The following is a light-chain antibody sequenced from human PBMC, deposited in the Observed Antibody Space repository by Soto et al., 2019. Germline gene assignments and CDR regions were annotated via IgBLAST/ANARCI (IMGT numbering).Light chain of an antibody. CDR2: AAS. V-gene: IGKV1-27*01. Sequence: DIQMTQSPSSLSASVGDRVTIACRASQGINNFVAWYQQKPGKVPRLLIYAASTLHSGVPSRFSGSGSGTDFILTISSLQPEDVATYYCQKYNSAPYTCGQGTKLEIK. J-gene: IGKJ2*01. CDR1: QGINNF. CDR3: QKYNSAPYT.